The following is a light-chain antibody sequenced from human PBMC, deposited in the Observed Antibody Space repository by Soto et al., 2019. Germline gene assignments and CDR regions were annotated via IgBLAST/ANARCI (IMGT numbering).Light chain of an antibody. V-gene: IGKV1-39*01. CDR3: QQSYTTPRT. J-gene: IGKJ1*01. CDR2: AAS. CDR1: QSISTF. Sequence: DIQMTQSPSSLSASVGDRVSVTCRASQSISTFLNWYQQRPGEAPKLLIYAASSLQSGVPSRFICSASGPDFTLTIGSLQPEDFATYYCQQSYTTPRTFGQGTKVEVK.